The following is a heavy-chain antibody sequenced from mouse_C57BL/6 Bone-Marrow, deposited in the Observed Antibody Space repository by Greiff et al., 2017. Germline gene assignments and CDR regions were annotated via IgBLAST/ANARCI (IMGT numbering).Heavy chain of an antibody. D-gene: IGHD1-1*01. CDR2: IHPNSGST. J-gene: IGHJ1*03. CDR1: GYTFTSYW. Sequence: VKLQQPGAELVKPGASVKLSCKASGYTFTSYWMHWVKQRPGQGLEWIGMIHPNSGSTNYNEKFKSKATLTVDKSSSTAYMQLSSLTSEDSAVYYCVSYYYGAFDVWGTGTTVTVSS. CDR3: VSYYYGAFDV. V-gene: IGHV1-64*01.